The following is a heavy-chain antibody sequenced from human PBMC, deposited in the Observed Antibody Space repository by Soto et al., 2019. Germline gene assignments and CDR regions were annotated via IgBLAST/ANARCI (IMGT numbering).Heavy chain of an antibody. D-gene: IGHD3-3*01. CDR1: GGSISSYY. Sequence: SETLSLTCTVSGGSISSYYWSWIRQPPGKGLEWIGYIYYSGSTNYNPSLKSRVTILVDTSKNQFSLKLSSVTAADTAVYYCARGLVHYDFWSGYYPYYYYGMDVWGQGTTVTVS. CDR3: ARGLVHYDFWSGYYPYYYYGMDV. V-gene: IGHV4-59*01. J-gene: IGHJ6*01. CDR2: IYYSGST.